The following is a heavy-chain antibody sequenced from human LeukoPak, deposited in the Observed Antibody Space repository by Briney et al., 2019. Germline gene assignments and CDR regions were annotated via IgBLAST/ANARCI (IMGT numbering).Heavy chain of an antibody. CDR1: GYTFTNFG. Sequence: ASVKVSCKASGYTFTNFGISWVRQAPGQGLEWMGWISTYNGNTNYAQKLQGRVTMTTDTSTSTAYMELRSLRSDDTAVYYCASSPTYNWNYGYLDYWGQGTLVTVSS. J-gene: IGHJ4*02. D-gene: IGHD1-7*01. V-gene: IGHV1-18*01. CDR3: ASSPTYNWNYGYLDY. CDR2: ISTYNGNT.